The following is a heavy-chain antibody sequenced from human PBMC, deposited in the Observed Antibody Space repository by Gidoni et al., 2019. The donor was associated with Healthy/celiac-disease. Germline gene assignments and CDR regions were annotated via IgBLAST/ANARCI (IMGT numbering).Heavy chain of an antibody. J-gene: IGHJ4*02. V-gene: IGHV3-30*18. CDR1: GFTFSSYG. CDR2: ISYDGSNK. CDR3: AKGGDYDYVWGSYRYTVLVDY. D-gene: IGHD3-16*02. Sequence: QVQLVESGGGVVQPGRSLRLSCAASGFTFSSYGMHWVRQAPGKGLEWVAVISYDGSNKYYADSVKGRFTTSRDNSKNTLYLQMNSLRAEDTAVYYCAKGGDYDYVWGSYRYTVLVDYWGQGTLVTVSS.